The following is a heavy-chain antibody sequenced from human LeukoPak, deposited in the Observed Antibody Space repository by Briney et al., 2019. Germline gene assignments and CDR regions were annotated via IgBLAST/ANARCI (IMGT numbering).Heavy chain of an antibody. CDR1: GFTFSSFG. V-gene: IGHV3-30*18. D-gene: IGHD1-7*01. CDR2: ISYDESDN. J-gene: IGHJ4*02. CDR3: PKDLAWNYCIHY. Sequence: GGSLTLSCAVSGFTFSSFGIHWVCLAPAKGMEWVALISYDESDNFYADSVKGRVTICRDNCKSTLYLQMSSLIAEDTAVYYFPKDLAWNYCIHYGGRETRVAVST.